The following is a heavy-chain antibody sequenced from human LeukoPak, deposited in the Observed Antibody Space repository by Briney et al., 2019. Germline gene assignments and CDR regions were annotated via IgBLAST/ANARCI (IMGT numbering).Heavy chain of an antibody. CDR1: GFTFSDHW. CDR3: ARGPNFGDYVDFLDS. CDR2: IKQGGSQK. Sequence: EGSLRLSCEASGFTFSDHWMTWVRQAPGKGLEWVANIKQGGSQKYYVDSVKGRFTSSRDDVKSTLFLQMNNLRAEDSALYYCARGPNFGDYVDFLDSWGQGTLVTVSS. J-gene: IGHJ4*02. V-gene: IGHV3-7*01. D-gene: IGHD4-17*01.